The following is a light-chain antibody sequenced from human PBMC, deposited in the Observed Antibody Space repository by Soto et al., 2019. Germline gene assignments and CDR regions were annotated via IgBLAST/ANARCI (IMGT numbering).Light chain of an antibody. CDR1: TSNIGSNA. V-gene: IGLV1-44*01. Sequence: QSVLIQPPSVSGTPGQRVTISCSGSTSNIGSNAVNWYQQLPGTAPTLLIYSNNQRPSGVPDRFSGSKSGTSASLAIRGLQSEDEADYYCEAWDGSMNGYVFGTGTKGTVL. CDR2: SNN. CDR3: EAWDGSMNGYV. J-gene: IGLJ1*01.